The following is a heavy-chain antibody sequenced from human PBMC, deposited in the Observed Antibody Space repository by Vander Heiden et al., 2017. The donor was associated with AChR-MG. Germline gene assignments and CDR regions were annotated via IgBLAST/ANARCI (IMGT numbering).Heavy chain of an antibody. CDR2: ISSSGSTI. Sequence: EVQLVESGGGWVQPGGSLRLSCAAPGFTFRSYEMNWVRQAPGKGLEWVSYISSSGSTIYYADSVKGRFTISRDNAKNSLYLQMNSLRAEDTAVYYCARVGNIAAHSTGRDAFDIWGQGTMVTVSS. CDR1: GFTFRSYE. CDR3: ARVGNIAAHSTGRDAFDI. J-gene: IGHJ3*02. V-gene: IGHV3-48*03. D-gene: IGHD6-6*01.